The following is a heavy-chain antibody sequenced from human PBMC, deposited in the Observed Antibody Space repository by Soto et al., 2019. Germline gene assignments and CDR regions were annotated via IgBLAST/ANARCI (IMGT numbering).Heavy chain of an antibody. Sequence: SETLSLTCTVSGGSISSYYWRWIRQPPGMGLEWIGYIYYSGSTNYNPSLKSRVTISVDTSKNQFSLKLSSVTAADTAVYYCARDTPYYYGSGSIGWYYYMDVWGKGTTVT. CDR2: IYYSGST. D-gene: IGHD3-10*01. CDR1: GGSISSYY. CDR3: ARDTPYYYGSGSIGWYYYMDV. V-gene: IGHV4-59*01. J-gene: IGHJ6*03.